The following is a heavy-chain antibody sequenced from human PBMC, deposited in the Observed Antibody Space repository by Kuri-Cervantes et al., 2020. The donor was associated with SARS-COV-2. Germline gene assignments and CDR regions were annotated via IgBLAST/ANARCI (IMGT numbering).Heavy chain of an antibody. J-gene: IGHJ3*02. CDR3: ANVLRYFDPTDAFDI. D-gene: IGHD3-9*01. CDR2: IRYDGSNK. V-gene: IGHV3-30*02. Sequence: GGSLRLSCAASGFTFSSYGMHWARRAPGKGLEWVAFIRYDGSNKYYADSVKGRFTISRDNSKNTLYLQMNSLRAEDTAVYYCANVLRYFDPTDAFDIWGQGTMVTVSS. CDR1: GFTFSSYG.